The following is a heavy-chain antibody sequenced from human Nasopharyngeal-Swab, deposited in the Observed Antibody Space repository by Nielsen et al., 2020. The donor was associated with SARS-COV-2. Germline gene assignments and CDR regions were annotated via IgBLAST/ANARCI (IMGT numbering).Heavy chain of an antibody. D-gene: IGHD1-26*01. V-gene: IGHV3-74*03. CDR2: IDMRGRTT. CDR1: GFTFSNYW. Sequence: GGSLRLSCATSGFTFSNYWMHWVRQDPGKGLEWVARIDMRGRTTTHADSVKGRFTISRDNAKNTLSLQMNSLTPADTAVYFCVRGPVEGATGYFQFWGQGTLVTVSS. J-gene: IGHJ1*01. CDR3: VRGPVEGATGYFQF.